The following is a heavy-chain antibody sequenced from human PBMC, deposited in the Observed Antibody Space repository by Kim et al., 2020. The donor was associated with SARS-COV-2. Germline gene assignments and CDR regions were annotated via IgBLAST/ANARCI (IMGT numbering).Heavy chain of an antibody. CDR3: ARGLITMVRGVKLYYYYGMDV. V-gene: IGHV4-34*01. D-gene: IGHD3-10*01. Sequence: SETLSLTCAVYGGSFSGYYWSWIRQPPGKGLEWIGEINHSGSTNYNPSLKSRVTISVDTSKNQFSLKLSSVTAADTAVYYCARGLITMVRGVKLYYYYGMDVWGQGTTVTVSS. CDR1: GGSFSGYY. CDR2: INHSGST. J-gene: IGHJ6*02.